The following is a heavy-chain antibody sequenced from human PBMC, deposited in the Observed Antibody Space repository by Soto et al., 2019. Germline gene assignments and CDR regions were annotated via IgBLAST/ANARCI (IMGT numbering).Heavy chain of an antibody. CDR3: ATWHEREHAYDF. J-gene: IGHJ3*01. CDR1: GLTVSGKKY. D-gene: IGHD1-1*01. V-gene: IGHV3-53*01. CDR2: LYDVDGS. Sequence: DVQLVESGGGLMQPGESLRLSCAASGLTVSGKKYVAWVRQAPGKGLEWVSALYDVDGSFYADSVKGRFTTTSDSSKTTVYLQMNGLRTDDTAVYYCATWHEREHAYDFWGQGTTVTVYS.